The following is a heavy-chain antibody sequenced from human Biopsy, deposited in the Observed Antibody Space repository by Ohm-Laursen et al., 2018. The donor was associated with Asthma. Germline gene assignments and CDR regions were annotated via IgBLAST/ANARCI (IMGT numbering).Heavy chain of an antibody. J-gene: IGHJ4*02. D-gene: IGHD2-2*01. CDR1: VGTLNTYV. Sequence: ASVKVSCKSLVGTLNTYVIGWVRQAPGQGLEWMGGINSVFGTTTYPQKFQDRVTITADDSTSTVYMELSSLRSEDTAVYYCARKAGSCISRTCYSLDFWGQGTLVTVSS. V-gene: IGHV1-69*13. CDR3: ARKAGSCISRTCYSLDF. CDR2: INSVFGTT.